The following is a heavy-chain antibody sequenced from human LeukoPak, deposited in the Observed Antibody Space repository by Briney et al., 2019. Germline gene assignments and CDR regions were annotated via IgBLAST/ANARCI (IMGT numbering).Heavy chain of an antibody. Sequence: GGSLRLSCAVSGFTVSSNYMSCVRQAPAKGLWWVSVIYSSGSTYSVKGRFTISRDNAKNSLYLQMNSLRAEYTAVYYCARDRNIVVEEAYYYYMDVWGKGTTVTISS. CDR3: ARDRNIVVEEAYYYYMDV. J-gene: IGHJ6*03. CDR2: IYSSGST. D-gene: IGHD2-2*01. CDR1: GFTVSSNY. V-gene: IGHV3-66*01.